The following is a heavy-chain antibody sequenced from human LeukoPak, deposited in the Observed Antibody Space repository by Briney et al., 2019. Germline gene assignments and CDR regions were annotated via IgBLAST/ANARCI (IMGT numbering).Heavy chain of an antibody. D-gene: IGHD6-13*01. CDR1: GFTFSSYW. CDR3: ARDTLGIADSLNYYYYMDV. Sequence: PGGSLRLSCAASGFTFSSYWMSWVRQAPGKGLEWVANIKQDGSEKYYVDSVKGRFTISRDNAKNSLYLQMNSLRAEDTAVYYCARDTLGIADSLNYYYYMDVWGKGTTVTVSS. CDR2: IKQDGSEK. V-gene: IGHV3-7*01. J-gene: IGHJ6*03.